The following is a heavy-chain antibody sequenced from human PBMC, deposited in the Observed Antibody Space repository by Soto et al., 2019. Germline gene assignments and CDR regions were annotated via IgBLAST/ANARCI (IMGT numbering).Heavy chain of an antibody. J-gene: IGHJ4*02. CDR1: GGSSSGYY. CDR3: ARRAKYSTTWYYDY. CDR2: INHSGST. V-gene: IGHV4-34*01. D-gene: IGHD6-13*01. Sequence: QVQLQQWGAGLLKPSETLSLTCAVYGGSSSGYYWSWIRQPPGKGLEWIGEINHSGSTNYNPSLKSRVTISVDTSKNQFSLKVNSVAAADTAVYYCARRAKYSTTWYYDYWGQGTLVTVSS.